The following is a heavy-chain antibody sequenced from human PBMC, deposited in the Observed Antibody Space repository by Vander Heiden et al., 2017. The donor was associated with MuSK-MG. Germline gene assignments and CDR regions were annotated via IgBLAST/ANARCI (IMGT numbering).Heavy chain of an antibody. J-gene: IGHJ2*01. V-gene: IGHV3-23*01. D-gene: IGHD6-13*01. CDR3: AKGGAAAAARSYWYFDL. CDR2: ISGSGGST. Sequence: EVQLLESGGGLVQPGGSLRLSCAASGFTFSSYAMSWVRQAPGKGLEWVSAISGSGGSTYYADSVKGRVTISRDNSKNTLYLQMNSLRAEDTAVYYCAKGGAAAAARSYWYFDLWGRGTLVTVSS. CDR1: GFTFSSYA.